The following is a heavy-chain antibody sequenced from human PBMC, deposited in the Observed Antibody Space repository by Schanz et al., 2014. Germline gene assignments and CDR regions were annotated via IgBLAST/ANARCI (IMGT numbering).Heavy chain of an antibody. CDR1: GFNFSNHA. D-gene: IGHD2-2*01. J-gene: IGHJ4*02. CDR2: ISDSGDST. CDR3: AKVAPAATYLDS. V-gene: IGHV3-23*04. Sequence: EGQLVESGGGLVQPGGSLRLSCVVSGFNFSNHALSWVRQAPGKGLEWVSDISDSGDSTHYADSVKGRFTISRDNAKNSLFLQMNSLSAEDTAVYYCAKVAPAATYLDSWGLGTLVTVSS.